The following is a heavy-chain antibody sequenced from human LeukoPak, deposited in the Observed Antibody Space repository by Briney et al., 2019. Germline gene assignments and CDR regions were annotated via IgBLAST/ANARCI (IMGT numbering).Heavy chain of an antibody. V-gene: IGHV3-23*01. CDR3: AKRVRYSGYGRIDY. Sequence: GGSLRLSCAASGFTFSSYAMSWVRQAPGKGLEWVSAISGSGGSTYYADSVKGRFTISRDNSKNTLYLQMNSLRAEDTAVYYCAKRVRYSGYGRIDYWGQGTLATVSS. CDR2: ISGSGGST. D-gene: IGHD5-12*01. J-gene: IGHJ4*02. CDR1: GFTFSSYA.